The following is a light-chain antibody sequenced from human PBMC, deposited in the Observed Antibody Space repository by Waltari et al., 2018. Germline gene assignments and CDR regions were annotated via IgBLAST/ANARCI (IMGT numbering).Light chain of an antibody. J-gene: IGLJ1*01. CDR3: MIWHSSGYV. CDR1: SGINVATYV. V-gene: IGLV5-45*02. CDR2: YKSDSDK. Sequence: QAVLTQPSSLSASPGASASLTCTLPSGINVATYVIYWYQQKPGSPPQYLLKYKSDSDKQQCSGFPSRFSGSKDASANAGSLLISGLQSEDEADYYCMIWHSSGYVFGTGTKVTVL.